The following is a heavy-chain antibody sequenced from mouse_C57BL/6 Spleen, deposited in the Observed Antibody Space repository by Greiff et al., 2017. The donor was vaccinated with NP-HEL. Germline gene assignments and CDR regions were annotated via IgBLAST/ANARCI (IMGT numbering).Heavy chain of an antibody. Sequence: EVHLVESGGGLVQPGGSLKLSCAASGFTFSDYYMYWVRQTPEKRLEWVAYISNGGGSTYYPDTVKGRFTISRDNAKNTLYLQMSRLKSEDTAMYYCAREGGTTVVDYAMDYWGQGTSVTVSS. CDR2: ISNGGGST. V-gene: IGHV5-12*01. J-gene: IGHJ4*01. CDR3: AREGGTTVVDYAMDY. CDR1: GFTFSDYY. D-gene: IGHD1-1*01.